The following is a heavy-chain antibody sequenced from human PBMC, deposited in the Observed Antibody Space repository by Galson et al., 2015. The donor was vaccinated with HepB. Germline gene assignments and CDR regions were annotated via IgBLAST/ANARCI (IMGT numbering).Heavy chain of an antibody. CDR3: TKDYVDIVATITYYGMDV. J-gene: IGHJ6*02. CDR2: ISGSGGST. D-gene: IGHD5-12*01. V-gene: IGHV3-23*01. Sequence: SLRLSCAASGFTFSSYAMSWVRQAPGKGLEWVSAISGSGGSTYYADSVKGRFTISRDNSKNTLYLQMNSLRAEDTAVYYCTKDYVDIVATITYYGMDVWGQGTTVTVSS. CDR1: GFTFSSYA.